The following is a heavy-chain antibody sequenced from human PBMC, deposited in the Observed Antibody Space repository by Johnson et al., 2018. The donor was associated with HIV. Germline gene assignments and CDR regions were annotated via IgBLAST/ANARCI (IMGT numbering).Heavy chain of an antibody. D-gene: IGHD3-16*01. V-gene: IGHV3-20*04. J-gene: IGHJ3*02. CDR3: ARVGPRSKGGPVDAFDI. CDR1: GFTFDDYG. CDR2: INWNGGDT. Sequence: MLLVESGGGVVRPGGSLRLSCAASGFTFDDYGMSWVRQAPGKGLEWVSGINWNGGDTGYADSVKGRFTISRDNAKNSLFLQMSSLRAEDTAVYYCARVGPRSKGGPVDAFDIWGQGTMVTVSS.